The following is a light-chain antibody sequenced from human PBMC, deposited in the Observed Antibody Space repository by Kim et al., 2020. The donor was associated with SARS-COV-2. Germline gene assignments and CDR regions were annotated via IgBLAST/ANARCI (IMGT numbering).Light chain of an antibody. J-gene: IGLJ3*02. CDR1: NIGSKS. CDR2: YDS. V-gene: IGLV3-21*04. CDR3: QVWDSSSDHPV. Sequence: APGKTARITFGGNNIGSKSVHWYQQKPGQAPVLVIYYDSDRPSGIPERFSVSNSGNTATLTISRVGAGDEADYYCQVWDSSSDHPVFGGGTQLTVL.